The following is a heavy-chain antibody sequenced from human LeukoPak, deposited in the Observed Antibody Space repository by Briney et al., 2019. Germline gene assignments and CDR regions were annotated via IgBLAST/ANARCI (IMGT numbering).Heavy chain of an antibody. Sequence: ASVKVSCKTSGYSFTGHYMHWVRQAPGQGLEWMGLINPNSGETNYAKKFQGRVTMTGDTSISTAYMELSRLASDDTAVYYCARAGTFYYGSGSYFLLTWIDPWGQGTLVTVSS. CDR1: GYSFTGHY. D-gene: IGHD3-10*01. CDR2: INPNSGET. V-gene: IGHV1-2*02. CDR3: ARAGTFYYGSGSYFLLTWIDP. J-gene: IGHJ5*02.